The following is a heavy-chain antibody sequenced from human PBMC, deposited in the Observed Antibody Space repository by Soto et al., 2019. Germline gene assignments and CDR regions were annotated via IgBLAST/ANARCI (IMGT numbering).Heavy chain of an antibody. V-gene: IGHV3-23*01. CDR2: ISGSGGST. CDR3: AKSDIVVVPAASNYYFDY. CDR1: GFTFSSYA. J-gene: IGHJ4*02. Sequence: GGSLRLSCAASGFTFSSYAMSWVRQTPGKGLEWVSAISGSGGSTYYADSVKGRFTISRDNSKNTLYLQMNSLRAEDTAVYYCAKSDIVVVPAASNYYFDYWGQGTLVTVSS. D-gene: IGHD2-2*01.